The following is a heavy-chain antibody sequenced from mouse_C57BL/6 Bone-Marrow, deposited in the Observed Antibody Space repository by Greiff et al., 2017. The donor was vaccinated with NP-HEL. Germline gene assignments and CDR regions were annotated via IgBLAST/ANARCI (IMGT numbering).Heavy chain of an antibody. CDR3: ARSLLLRYFAY. V-gene: IGHV1-4*01. J-gene: IGHJ3*01. CDR1: GYTFTSYT. D-gene: IGHD1-1*01. CDR2: INPRSGYT. Sequence: VQLQQSGAELARPGASVKMSCKASGYTFTSYTMHWVKQRPGQGLEWIGYINPRSGYTKYNQKFKDKATLTADKSSRTAYMQLSSLTSEYSAVYYCARSLLLRYFAYWGQGTLVTVSA.